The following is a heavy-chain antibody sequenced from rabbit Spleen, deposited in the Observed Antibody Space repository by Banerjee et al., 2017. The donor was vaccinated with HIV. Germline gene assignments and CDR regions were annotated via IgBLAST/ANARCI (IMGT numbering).Heavy chain of an antibody. CDR3: ARDLVAIIGWNFNL. CDR2: IDPLFDNT. CDR1: GFDFSAYG. V-gene: IGHV1S40*01. J-gene: IGHJ4*01. Sequence: QSLEESGGDMVKPGASLTLTCTASGFDFSAYGLSWVRQAPGKGLEWIGYIDPLFDNTYYASWAKGRFTMSRASSTTVTLQMTSLTAADTATYFCARDLVAIIGWNFNLWGPGTLVTVS. D-gene: IGHD1-1*01.